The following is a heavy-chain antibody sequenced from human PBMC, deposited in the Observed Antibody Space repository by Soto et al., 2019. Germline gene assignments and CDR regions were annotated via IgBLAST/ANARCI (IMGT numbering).Heavy chain of an antibody. V-gene: IGHV3-23*01. CDR2: ICGSGGST. D-gene: IGHD5-18*01. CDR3: AKEDGYGYSSDY. J-gene: IGHJ4*02. CDR1: GFTFSSYA. Sequence: EVQLLESGGGLVQPGGSLRLSCAASGFTFSSYAMSWVRQAPGKGLEWVSAICGSGGSTYYADSVKGRFTISRDNSKNTLYLQMNRQRAEYTYVYYSAKEDGYGYSSDYWGQGTLVTVCS.